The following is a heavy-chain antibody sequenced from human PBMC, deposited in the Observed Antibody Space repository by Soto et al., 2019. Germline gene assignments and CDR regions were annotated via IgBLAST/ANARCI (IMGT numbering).Heavy chain of an antibody. CDR1: GGSISSYY. CDR2: IYYSGST. D-gene: IGHD5-12*01. CDR3: ARTKDIGATIGALDI. Sequence: ETLSLTCTVSGGSISSYYWSWIRQPPGKGLEWIGYIYYSGSTNYNPSLKSRVTISVDTSKNQFSLKLSSVTAADTAVYYCARTKDIGATIGALDIWAQGTMDTVSS. J-gene: IGHJ3*02. V-gene: IGHV4-59*01.